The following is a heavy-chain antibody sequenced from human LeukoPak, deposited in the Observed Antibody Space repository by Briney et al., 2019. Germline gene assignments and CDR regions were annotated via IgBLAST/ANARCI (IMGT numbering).Heavy chain of an antibody. D-gene: IGHD6-13*01. CDR1: GYTFTSYY. V-gene: IGHV1-46*01. CDR2: INPSGGST. J-gene: IGHJ3*02. CDR3: ARVGPELGAFDI. Sequence: ASVEVSCKASGYTFTSYYMHWVRQAPGQGLEWMGIINPSGGSTSYAQKLQGRVTMTTDTSTSTAYMELRSLRSDDTAVYYCARVGPELGAFDIWGQGTMVTVSS.